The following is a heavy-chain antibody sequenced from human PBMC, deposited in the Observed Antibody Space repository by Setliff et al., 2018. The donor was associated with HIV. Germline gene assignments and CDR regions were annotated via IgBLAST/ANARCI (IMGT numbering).Heavy chain of an antibody. CDR2: ISPNNGDT. CDR1: GYTFIDYF. Sequence: ASVKVSCKASGYTFIDYFMHWVRQAPGQGLEWMGWISPNNGDTSIPQRFRGRVTMTRDTSTNTAYMELSGLRSDDTAVYYCARQLSNSLECWGQGTPVTVSS. CDR3: ARQLSNSLEC. J-gene: IGHJ4*02. V-gene: IGHV1-2*02. D-gene: IGHD1-1*01.